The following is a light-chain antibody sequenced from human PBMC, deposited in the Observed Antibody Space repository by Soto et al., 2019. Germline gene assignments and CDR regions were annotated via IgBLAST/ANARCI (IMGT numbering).Light chain of an antibody. CDR3: RQVLQTPAT. J-gene: IGKJ5*01. CDR1: QSLLHSNGYTY. Sequence: IVMTQSPVSLPVTPGEPASISCRSSQSLLHSNGYTYLDWYVQKPGQSPQLLVYLVSVRASGFPGGCSGSRSGTDFTLKSNRVEADDFVIYSCRQVLQTPATFGQGTRLEI. CDR2: LVS. V-gene: IGKV2-28*01.